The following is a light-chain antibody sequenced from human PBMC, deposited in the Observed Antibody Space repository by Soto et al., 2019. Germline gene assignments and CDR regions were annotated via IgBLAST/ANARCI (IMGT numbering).Light chain of an antibody. Sequence: SYELTQPPSLSVAPGKTAMISCEGDNIGDKSVHWYQQKPGQAPVLVIYSDSDRPSGIPERVSGSNSGNLATLTIGRVEAGDEADYYCQVWDSRTDHVIFGGGTKLTVL. CDR2: SDS. CDR1: NIGDKS. V-gene: IGLV3-21*04. J-gene: IGLJ2*01. CDR3: QVWDSRTDHVI.